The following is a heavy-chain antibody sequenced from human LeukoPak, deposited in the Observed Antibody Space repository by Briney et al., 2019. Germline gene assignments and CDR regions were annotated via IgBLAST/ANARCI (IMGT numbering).Heavy chain of an antibody. CDR1: GFTFSSYS. D-gene: IGHD6-13*01. CDR2: ISSSSSHI. V-gene: IGHV3-21*01. Sequence: GGSLRLSCAASGFTFSSYSMNWVRQAPGKGLEWVSSISSSSSHINYADSVKGRFTISRDSAKNSLFLHMNSLRAEDTAVYYCARDLSVAAAVGDHYFDYWGQGTLVTVSS. J-gene: IGHJ4*02. CDR3: ARDLSVAAAVGDHYFDY.